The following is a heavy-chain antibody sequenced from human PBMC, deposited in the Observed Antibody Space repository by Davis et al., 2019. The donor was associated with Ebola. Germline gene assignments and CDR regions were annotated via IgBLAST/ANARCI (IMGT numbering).Heavy chain of an antibody. J-gene: IGHJ5*02. CDR2: ISAYNGNT. D-gene: IGHD3-16*01. V-gene: IGHV1-18*01. CDR1: GYTFTSYG. Sequence: ASVKVSCKASGYTFTSYGISWVRQAPGQGLEWMGWISAYNGNTNYAQKLQGRVTMTTDTSTSTAYMELRSLRSDEPAVYYWAREERRVMITFGGVISWFDPWGQGTLVTVSS. CDR3: AREERRVMITFGGVISWFDP.